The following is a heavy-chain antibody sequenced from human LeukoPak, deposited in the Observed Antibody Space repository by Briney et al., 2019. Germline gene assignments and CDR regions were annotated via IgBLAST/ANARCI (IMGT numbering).Heavy chain of an antibody. CDR1: GGSISSSSYY. D-gene: IGHD6-13*01. J-gene: IGHJ4*02. CDR2: IYYSGST. CDR3: ARDSSSWGRAFDY. V-gene: IGHV4-39*07. Sequence: SETLSLTCTVSGGSISSSSYYWGWIRQPPGKGLEWIGSIYYSGSTYYNPSLKSRVTISVDTSKNQFSLKLSSVTAADTAVYYCARDSSSWGRAFDYWGQGTLVTVSS.